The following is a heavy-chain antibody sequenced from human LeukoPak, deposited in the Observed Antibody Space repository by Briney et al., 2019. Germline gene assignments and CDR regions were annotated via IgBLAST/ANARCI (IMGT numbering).Heavy chain of an antibody. CDR3: ATHSSGGSGGAFDI. D-gene: IGHD6-25*01. CDR2: IGTAGDT. CDR1: GFTFSSYD. V-gene: IGHV3-13*01. Sequence: GGSLRLSCAASGFTFSSYDMHWVRQATGKGLEWVSAIGTAGDTYYPGSVKGRFTISRENAKNSLYLQMNSLRAGDTAVYYCATHSSGGSGGAFDIWGQGTMVTVSS. J-gene: IGHJ3*02.